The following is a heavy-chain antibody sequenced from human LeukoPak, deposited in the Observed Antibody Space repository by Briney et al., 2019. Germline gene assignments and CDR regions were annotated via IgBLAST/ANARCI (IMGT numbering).Heavy chain of an antibody. V-gene: IGHV4-59*01. J-gene: IGHJ4*02. Sequence: SETLSLTCTVSGGSMSSYYWSWVRQPPGKGLEWIGHIYSSESTNYNPSLKSRVTMSVDTSNNQFSLRLSSVTAADTAVYYCARETDSTLFDYWGQGTLVTVSS. CDR2: IYSSEST. CDR1: GGSMSSYY. D-gene: IGHD2-2*01. CDR3: ARETDSTLFDY.